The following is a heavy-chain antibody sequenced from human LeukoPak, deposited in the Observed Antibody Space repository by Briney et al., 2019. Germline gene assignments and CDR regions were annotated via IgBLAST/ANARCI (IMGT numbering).Heavy chain of an antibody. CDR1: GFTFSSYA. D-gene: IGHD2-2*02. CDR3: ARARYCTSTSCYIDY. Sequence: GGSLRLSCAASGFTFSSYAMSWVRQAPGKGLEWVSGISGSGSSTYYADSVKARFSISRDNSKNTLYLQMNSLRAEDTAVYYCARARYCTSTSCYIDYWGQGTLVTVSS. J-gene: IGHJ4*02. V-gene: IGHV3-23*01. CDR2: ISGSGSST.